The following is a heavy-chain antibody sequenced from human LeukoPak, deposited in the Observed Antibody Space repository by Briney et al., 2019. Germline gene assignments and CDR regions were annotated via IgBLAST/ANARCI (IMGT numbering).Heavy chain of an antibody. CDR2: IYTGDSDT. CDR3: ARLGTSATYFEF. CDR1: GYSFIRNW. Sequence: GESLKISCKGSGYSFIRNWIGWVRQMPGKGLEWMAIIYTGDSDTRYSPSFQGQVTISADKSISTAYLQWSSLTASDTAMYYCARLGTSATYFEFWGQGTLVTVSS. D-gene: IGHD2-15*01. V-gene: IGHV5-51*01. J-gene: IGHJ4*02.